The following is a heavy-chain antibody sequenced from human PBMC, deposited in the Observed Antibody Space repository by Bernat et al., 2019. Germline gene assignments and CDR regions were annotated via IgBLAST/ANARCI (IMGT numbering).Heavy chain of an antibody. CDR1: GYTFTGYD. V-gene: IGHV1-18*01. Sequence: QVQLVQSGAEVKKPGASVKVSCKASGYTFTGYDIHWVRQAPGQGLEWMGWISAYNGTTNYAQKLQGRVTMTTDTSTSTAYMELRSLRSDDTAVYYCATGYRSSWYHDALDIWGQGTMVTVSS. CDR2: ISAYNGTT. CDR3: ATGYRSSWYHDALDI. D-gene: IGHD6-13*01. J-gene: IGHJ3*02.